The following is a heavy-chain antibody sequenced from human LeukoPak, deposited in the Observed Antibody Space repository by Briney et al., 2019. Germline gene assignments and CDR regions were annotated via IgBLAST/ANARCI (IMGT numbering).Heavy chain of an antibody. Sequence: ASVTVSCKASGYTFTGYYMHWVRQAPGQGLEWMGWINPNSGGTNYAQKFQGRVTMTRDTSISTAYMELSRLRSDDTAAYYCARGIDYYDSSGYFDYWGQGTLVTVSS. CDR1: GYTFTGYY. J-gene: IGHJ4*02. D-gene: IGHD3-22*01. CDR3: ARGIDYYDSSGYFDY. V-gene: IGHV1-2*02. CDR2: INPNSGGT.